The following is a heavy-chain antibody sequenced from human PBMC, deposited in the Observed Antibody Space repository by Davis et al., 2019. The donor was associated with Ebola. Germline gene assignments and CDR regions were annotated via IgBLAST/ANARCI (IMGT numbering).Heavy chain of an antibody. V-gene: IGHV4-59*01. CDR1: GGSTSSYY. CDR3: ARTVEDYDFIHYYGMDV. CDR2: IYYSGST. Sequence: SETLSLTCTVSGGSTSSYYWSWIRQPPGKGLEWIGYIYYSGSTNYNPSLKSRVTISVDTSKNQFSLKLSSVTAADTAVYYCARTVEDYDFIHYYGMDVWGQGTTVTVSS. J-gene: IGHJ6*02. D-gene: IGHD3-3*01.